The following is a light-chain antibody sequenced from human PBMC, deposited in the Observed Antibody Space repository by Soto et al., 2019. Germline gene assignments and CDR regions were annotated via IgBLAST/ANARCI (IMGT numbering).Light chain of an antibody. CDR2: DAS. J-gene: IGKJ4*01. Sequence: EIVLTQSPATLSLSPGDRATLSCRASQSVSSYLAWYQQKPGQAPRLLIYDASNRATGIPARFSGSGSGTXXXXXXXSLEPEDFAVYYCQQRSNWPSTFGGGTTVEIK. CDR3: QQRSNWPST. CDR1: QSVSSY. V-gene: IGKV3-11*01.